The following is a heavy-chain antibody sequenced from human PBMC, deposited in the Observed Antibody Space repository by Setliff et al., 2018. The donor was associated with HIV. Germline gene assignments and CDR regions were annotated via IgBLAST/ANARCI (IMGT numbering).Heavy chain of an antibody. D-gene: IGHD3-10*01. CDR1: GGSISSYC. CDR3: ARSARFFYASGSRRYFDL. V-gene: IGHV4-4*08. J-gene: IGHJ2*01. CDR2: IYTSESS. Sequence: ETLSLTCSVSGGSISSYCWSWIRQPPGKGLEWIGYIYTSESSNHNPSLKSRVTFSVDTSKNQFSLKLSSVTAADTAVYYCARSARFFYASGSRRYFDLWGRGTLVTVSS.